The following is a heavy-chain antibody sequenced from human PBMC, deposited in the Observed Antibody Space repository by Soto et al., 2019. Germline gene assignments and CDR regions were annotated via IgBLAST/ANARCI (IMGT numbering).Heavy chain of an antibody. CDR3: ARHGERTIRSLNWFDP. CDR2: ISYSGST. CDR1: GDSISGYH. D-gene: IGHD4-17*01. Sequence: PSETLSLTCTVSGDSISGYHCSWIRQPPGKGLECLGYISYSGSTNYNPSLKSRVTMSIDTSKNQFSLKLNSVTAADTAVYYCARHGERTIRSLNWFDPWGQGTLVTVSS. V-gene: IGHV4-59*08. J-gene: IGHJ5*02.